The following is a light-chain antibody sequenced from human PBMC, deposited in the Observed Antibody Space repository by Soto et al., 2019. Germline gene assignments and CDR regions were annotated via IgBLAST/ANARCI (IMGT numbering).Light chain of an antibody. J-gene: IGKJ5*01. V-gene: IGKV2D-29*02. CDR1: QSLLHIAGETF. Sequence: DVVMTHTGLSLSFAPGQPASVSCKSSQSLLHIAGETFLFWYLQKPGQSPQLLIYEVSTRVSGVPDRFSGSGSGTAFTLEISRVETDDVGIYYCMQSTQLPPTFGQGTRLEIK. CDR2: EVS. CDR3: MQSTQLPPT.